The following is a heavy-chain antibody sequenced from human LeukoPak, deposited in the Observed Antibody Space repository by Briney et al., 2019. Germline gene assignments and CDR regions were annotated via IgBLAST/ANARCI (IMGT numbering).Heavy chain of an antibody. CDR1: GFTFSSYE. J-gene: IGHJ6*04. D-gene: IGHD3-10*02. CDR3: AELGITMIGGV. V-gene: IGHV3-48*03. Sequence: HTGGSLRLSCAASGFTFSSYEMNWVRQAPGKGLEGVSYISSSGSTIYYAGSVKGRFTISRDNAKNSLYLQMNSLRAEDTAVYYCAELGITMIGGVWGKGTTVTISS. CDR2: ISSSGSTI.